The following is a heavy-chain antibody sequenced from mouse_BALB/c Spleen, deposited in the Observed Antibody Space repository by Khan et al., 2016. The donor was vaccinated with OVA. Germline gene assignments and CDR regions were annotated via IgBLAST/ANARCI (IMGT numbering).Heavy chain of an antibody. CDR1: GFTFSSYS. CDR2: ITSGGSYT. J-gene: IGHJ2*01. D-gene: IGHD1-1*01. CDR3: TRDRNYYRSSFYFDY. V-gene: IGHV5-6-4*01. Sequence: EVELVESGGGLVKPGGSLRLSCEASGFTFSSYSMSWVRQTPEKRLEWVATITSGGSYTYYPDSVQGRFTFSRVNAKNNLYLQMSSLKSEDTAIYYYTRDRNYYRSSFYFDYWGQGTTLTVSS.